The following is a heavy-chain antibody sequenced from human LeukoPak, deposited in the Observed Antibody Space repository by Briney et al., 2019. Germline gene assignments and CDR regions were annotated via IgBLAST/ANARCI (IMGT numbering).Heavy chain of an antibody. D-gene: IGHD6-13*01. Sequence: PGGSLRLSCAASGFTFSSYWMSWVRQAPGKGLEWVANIKQDGSEKYYVDSVKGRFTISRDNAKNSLYLQMNSLRAEDTAVYYCARAKQQLDLGVRAPSDYWGQGTLVTVSS. CDR3: ARAKQQLDLGVRAPSDY. CDR2: IKQDGSEK. J-gene: IGHJ4*02. CDR1: GFTFSSYW. V-gene: IGHV3-7*01.